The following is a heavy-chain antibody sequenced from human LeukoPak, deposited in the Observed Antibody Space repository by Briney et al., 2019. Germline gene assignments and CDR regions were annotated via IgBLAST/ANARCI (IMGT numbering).Heavy chain of an antibody. V-gene: IGHV5-10-1*01. CDR1: GYSFTSNW. CDR3: ARQGKGSYRRDFDY. Sequence: GESLKISCNGSGYSFTSNWISWVRQMPGKGLEWMGRIDPSDSHINYSPSFQGHFTISVDKSISTAYLQWSSLRASDTAIYYCARQGKGSYRRDFDYWGQGTLVTVSS. D-gene: IGHD1-26*01. CDR2: IDPSDSHI. J-gene: IGHJ4*02.